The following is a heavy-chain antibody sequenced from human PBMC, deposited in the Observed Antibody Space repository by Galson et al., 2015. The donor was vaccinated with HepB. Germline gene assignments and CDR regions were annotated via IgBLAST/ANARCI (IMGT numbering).Heavy chain of an antibody. D-gene: IGHD2-21*02. CDR1: GFTFSNAW. J-gene: IGHJ3*02. CDR2: IKSKTDGGTT. Sequence: SLRLSCAASGFTFSNAWMSWVRQAPGKGLEWVGRIKSKTDGGTTDYAAPVKGRFTISRDDSQDTLYPQMNSLNTEDTAVYYCSTGYIVVVTAFDIWGQGTMVTVSS. V-gene: IGHV3-15*01. CDR3: STGYIVVVTAFDI.